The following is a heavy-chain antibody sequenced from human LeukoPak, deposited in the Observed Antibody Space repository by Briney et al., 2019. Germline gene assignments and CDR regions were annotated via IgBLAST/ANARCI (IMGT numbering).Heavy chain of an antibody. J-gene: IGHJ6*02. V-gene: IGHV3-30-3*01. CDR1: GFTFGSYA. CDR2: ISYDGSNK. Sequence: GRSLRLSCAASGFTFGSYAMHWVRQAPGKGLEWVAVISYDGSNKYYADSVKGRFTISRDNSKNTLYLQMNSLRAEDTAVYYCARSLTQLVRAADSYYGMDVWGQGTTVTVSS. D-gene: IGHD6-13*01. CDR3: ARSLTQLVRAADSYYGMDV.